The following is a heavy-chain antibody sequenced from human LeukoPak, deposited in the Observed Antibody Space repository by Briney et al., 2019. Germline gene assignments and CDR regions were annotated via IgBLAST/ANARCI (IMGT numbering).Heavy chain of an antibody. CDR1: GGSISSYY. D-gene: IGHD2-2*02. V-gene: IGHV4-59*08. CDR2: IYYSGST. J-gene: IGHJ4*02. CDR3: ARGYKEAVGDYFDY. Sequence: SETLSLTCTVSGGSISSYYWSWIRQPPGKGLEWIGYIYYSGSTNYNPSLKSRVTISVDTSKNQFSQKLSSVTAADTAVYYCARGYKEAVGDYFDYWGQGTLVTVSS.